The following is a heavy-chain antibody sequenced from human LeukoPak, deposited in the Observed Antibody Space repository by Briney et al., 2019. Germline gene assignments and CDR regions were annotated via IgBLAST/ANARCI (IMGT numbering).Heavy chain of an antibody. CDR1: GYTFTSYD. CDR3: ARGRYYYDSSGYYPAPYGMDV. D-gene: IGHD3-22*01. Sequence: ASVKVSCKASGYTFTSYDINWVRQATGQGLEWMGWMNPNSGNTGYAQKFQGRVTMTRNTSISTAYMELSSLRSEDTAVYYCARGRYYYDSSGYYPAPYGMDVWGQGTTVTVSS. V-gene: IGHV1-8*02. J-gene: IGHJ6*02. CDR2: MNPNSGNT.